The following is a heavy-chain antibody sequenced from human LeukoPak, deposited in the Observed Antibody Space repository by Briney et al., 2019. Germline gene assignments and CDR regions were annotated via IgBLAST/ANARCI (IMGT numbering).Heavy chain of an antibody. J-gene: IGHJ3*02. V-gene: IGHV1-18*01. D-gene: IGHD6-19*01. CDR3: ARGKQWLRSDAFDI. CDR1: GYTFTSFG. Sequence: ASVKVSCKASGYTFTSFGINWVRQAPGQGLEWMGWISTYNGNTNYAQKLQGRVTMTTHTSTNTVYMELRSLRSDDTAVYYCARGKQWLRSDAFDIWGQGTMVTVSS. CDR2: ISTYNGNT.